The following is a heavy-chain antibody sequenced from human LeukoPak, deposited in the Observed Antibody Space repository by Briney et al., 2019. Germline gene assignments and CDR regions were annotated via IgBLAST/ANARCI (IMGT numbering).Heavy chain of an antibody. D-gene: IGHD3-22*01. J-gene: IGHJ3*02. CDR3: AREVVGDAFDI. V-gene: IGHV4-38-2*02. CDR2: IYHSGST. Sequence: SETLSLPRTVSGYSISNNYYWGWIRQPPGKGLEWMGSIYHSGSTYYNPSLKSRVTISLDTSKNQFSLRLSSVTAADTGMYYCAREVVGDAFDIWGEGTVVTVSS. CDR1: GYSISNNYY.